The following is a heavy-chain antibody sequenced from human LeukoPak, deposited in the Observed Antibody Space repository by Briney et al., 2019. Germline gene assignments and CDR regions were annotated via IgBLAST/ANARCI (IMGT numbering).Heavy chain of an antibody. CDR3: AREVVTSVYFDY. CDR1: EFTFSSHE. J-gene: IGHJ4*02. CDR2: ISSDGYST. V-gene: IGHV3-48*03. D-gene: IGHD2-21*02. Sequence: GGSLRLSCAASEFTFSSHEMNWVRQAPGRGLEWVSYISSDGYSTHYADSVKGRFTISRDNSKITLSLQMDSLRAEDTAMYYCAREVVTSVYFDYWGQGNLVTVSS.